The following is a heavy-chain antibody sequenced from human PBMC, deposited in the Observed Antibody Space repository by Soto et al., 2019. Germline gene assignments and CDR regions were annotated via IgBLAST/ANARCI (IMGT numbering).Heavy chain of an antibody. J-gene: IGHJ4*02. D-gene: IGHD1-1*01. CDR1: GFTFSSYG. CDR2: ISYDGNNK. V-gene: IGHV3-30*18. CDR3: AKFVYNWTAGFFDY. Sequence: QVQLVESGGGVVQPGRSLRLSCAASGFTFSSYGLHWVRQAPGKGLEWVAVISYDGNNKYYADSVKGRFTISRDNSKNTLYLQRNSLRGAGTAVYYCAKFVYNWTAGFFDYWAQGTLVTVSS.